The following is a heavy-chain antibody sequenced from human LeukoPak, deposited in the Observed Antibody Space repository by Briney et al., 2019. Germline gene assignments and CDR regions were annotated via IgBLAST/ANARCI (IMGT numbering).Heavy chain of an antibody. CDR1: GFTFDSFT. Sequence: GGSLRLSCTASGFTFDSFTMHWVRQAPGRGLEWVAVISYDGNSEYYAESVKGRCTISRDRSRNTLYLQMNNLRVEDTAVYYCAAEYCGGGFCYTRHSGHDYWAREPWSPSPQ. D-gene: IGHD2-15*01. V-gene: IGHV3-30-3*01. J-gene: IGHJ4*02. CDR3: AAEYCGGGFCYTRHSGHDY. CDR2: ISYDGNSE.